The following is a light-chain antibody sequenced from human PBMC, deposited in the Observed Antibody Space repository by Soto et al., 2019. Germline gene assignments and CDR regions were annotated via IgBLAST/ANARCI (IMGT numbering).Light chain of an antibody. Sequence: EIQVTQSPSSLSASVGDRVSITCRSSQTISYYLNWYQQKPGKGPKLLIYAASNLQSGVPSRFSGRGSGTDFTLTISSLQPEDSATYYCQQSYSTPLTFGGGTKVDIK. CDR3: QQSYSTPLT. J-gene: IGKJ4*01. V-gene: IGKV1-39*01. CDR1: QTISYY. CDR2: AAS.